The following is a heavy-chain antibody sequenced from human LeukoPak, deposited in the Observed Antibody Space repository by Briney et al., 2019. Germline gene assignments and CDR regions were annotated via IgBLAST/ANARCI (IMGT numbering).Heavy chain of an antibody. CDR3: AREATMVRGVITPWAFDY. V-gene: IGHV1-69*13. J-gene: IGHJ4*02. D-gene: IGHD3-10*01. Sequence: ASAKVSCKASGGTFSSHAISWVRQAPGQGLEWMGGIIPIFGTANYAQKFQGRVTITADESTSTAYMELSSLRSEDTAVYYCAREATMVRGVITPWAFDYWGQGTLVTVSS. CDR1: GGTFSSHA. CDR2: IIPIFGTA.